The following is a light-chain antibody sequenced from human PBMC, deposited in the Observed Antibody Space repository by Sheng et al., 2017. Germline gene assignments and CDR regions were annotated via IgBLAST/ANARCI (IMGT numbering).Light chain of an antibody. J-gene: IGLJ3*02. CDR1: SGHSTYA. V-gene: IGLV4-69*01. CDR3: QTWGTGIRV. Sequence: QTVVTQSPSASASLGASVKLTCTLSSGHSTYAIAWHQQQSEKGPRYLMKVNSDGSHRKGDGIPDRFSGSSSGAERYLTISSLQSEDEADYYCQTWGTGIRVFGGGTKLTVL. CDR2: VNSDGSH.